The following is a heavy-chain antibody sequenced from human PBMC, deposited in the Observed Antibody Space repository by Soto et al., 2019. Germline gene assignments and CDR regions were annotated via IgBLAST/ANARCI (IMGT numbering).Heavy chain of an antibody. CDR3: ASRPPGMDIVVVRYFDL. J-gene: IGHJ2*01. CDR1: GFTFSSYT. Sequence: EIQLVESGGGLVKPGGSLRLSCEASGFTFSSYTMNWVRQVPGKGLEWVSSVNSISSYKHYADSVKGRFIISRDNAKNSLFLQMTSLRVEDTAVYYCASRPPGMDIVVVRYFDLWGRGTLVSVSS. V-gene: IGHV3-21*02. CDR2: VNSISSYK. D-gene: IGHD2-2*03.